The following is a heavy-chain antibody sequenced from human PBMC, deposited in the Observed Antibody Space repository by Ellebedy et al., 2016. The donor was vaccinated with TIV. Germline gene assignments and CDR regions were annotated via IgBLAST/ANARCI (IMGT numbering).Heavy chain of an antibody. J-gene: IGHJ4*02. CDR3: ARVISGGSSWDLFDY. CDR2: IYSGGST. D-gene: IGHD6-13*01. Sequence: GGSLRLXXAASGFTVSSNYMSWVRQATGKGLEWVSVIYSGGSTYYADSVKGRFTISRDNSKNTLYLQMNSLRAEDTAVYYCARVISGGSSWDLFDYWGQGTLVTVSS. V-gene: IGHV3-53*01. CDR1: GFTVSSNY.